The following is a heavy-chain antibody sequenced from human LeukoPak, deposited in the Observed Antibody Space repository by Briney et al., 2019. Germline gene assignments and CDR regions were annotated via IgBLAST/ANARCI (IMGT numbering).Heavy chain of an antibody. CDR2: IYYSGST. D-gene: IGHD3-22*01. J-gene: IGHJ4*02. CDR3: ARPTSGYYHFDY. V-gene: IGHV4-39*01. CDR1: GGSFSGYY. Sequence: KPSETLSLTCAVYGGSFSGYYWGWIRQPPGKGLAWIGSIYYSGSTYYNPSLKSRVTISVDTSKNQFSLKLSSVTAADTAVYYCARPTSGYYHFDYWGQGTLVTVSS.